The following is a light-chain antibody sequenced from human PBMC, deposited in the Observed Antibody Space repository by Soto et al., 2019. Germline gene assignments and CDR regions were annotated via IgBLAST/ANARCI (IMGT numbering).Light chain of an antibody. CDR2: EVT. Sequence: QSALAQPASVSGSPGQSITISCTGTSGDIGSYNRVSWYQQHPGKAPKLIIYEVTDRPSGVSNRFSGSKSGNTASLTISGLQAEDEAEYYCSSYTKINTGACVFGTGTKVTVL. CDR1: SGDIGSYNR. V-gene: IGLV2-14*01. J-gene: IGLJ1*01. CDR3: SSYTKINTGACV.